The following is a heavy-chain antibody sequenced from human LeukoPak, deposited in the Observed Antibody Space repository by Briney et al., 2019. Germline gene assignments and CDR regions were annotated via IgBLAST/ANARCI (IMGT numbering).Heavy chain of an antibody. V-gene: IGHV4-59*08. D-gene: IGHD4-17*01. CDR1: GDSISSYY. CDR2: IYYSGST. J-gene: IGHJ4*02. Sequence: SETLSLTCTVSGDSISSYYWSWIRQPPGKGLEWVGYIYYSGSTKYNPSLKSRVTISVDTSKYQFSLKLSSVTAADTAVYFCAGYHAYGVTTPPLGYWGQGTLVTVSS. CDR3: AGYHAYGVTTPPLGY.